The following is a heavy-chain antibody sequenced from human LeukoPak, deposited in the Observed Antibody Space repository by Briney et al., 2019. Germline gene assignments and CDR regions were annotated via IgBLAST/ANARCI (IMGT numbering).Heavy chain of an antibody. CDR1: GGSVSRDY. D-gene: IGHD6-19*01. Sequence: SETLSLTCSVSGGSVSRDYWSWIRQPPGKRLEWLGYIYNIGGTNYNPSLKSRVSISVDTSKNQFSLMLTSVTAADTAVYYCAREAVAGTLDYWGQGALVTVSS. V-gene: IGHV4-59*02. CDR2: IYNIGGT. CDR3: AREAVAGTLDY. J-gene: IGHJ4*02.